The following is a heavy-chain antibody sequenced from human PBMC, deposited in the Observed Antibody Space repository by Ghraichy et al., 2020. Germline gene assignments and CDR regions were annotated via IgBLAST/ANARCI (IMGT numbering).Heavy chain of an antibody. D-gene: IGHD1-7*01. CDR1: GYTFTNYG. CDR2: ISAYDGNT. J-gene: IGHJ5*02. V-gene: IGHV1-18*01. Sequence: ASVKVSCKASGYTFTNYGISWVRQAPGQGLEWMGWISAYDGNTNYAETIQGRVTLTTDASTNTAYMDLWSLTSDDTAIYYCARVSTRRNYHWFDPWGQGTLVTVSS. CDR3: ARVSTRRNYHWFDP.